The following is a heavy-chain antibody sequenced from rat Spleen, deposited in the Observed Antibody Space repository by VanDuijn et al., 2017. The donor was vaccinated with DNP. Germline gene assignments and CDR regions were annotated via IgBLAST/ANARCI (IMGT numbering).Heavy chain of an antibody. Sequence: EVQLVESGGDLVQSGRSLKVSCAASGFTFSSYWMYWIRQAPGKGLEWVASINTDGGNTYYPDSVKGRFTISRDNAENTVYLQMNSLRSEDTATYYCANYNYYDGTYWGQGVMVTVSS. J-gene: IGHJ2*01. V-gene: IGHV5-58*01. D-gene: IGHD1-12*02. CDR1: GFTFSSYW. CDR2: INTDGGNT. CDR3: ANYNYYDGTY.